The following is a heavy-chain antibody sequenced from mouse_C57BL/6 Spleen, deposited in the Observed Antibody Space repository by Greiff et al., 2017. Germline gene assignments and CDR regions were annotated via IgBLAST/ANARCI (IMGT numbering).Heavy chain of an antibody. V-gene: IGHV1-7*01. J-gene: IGHJ1*03. Sequence: QVQLQQSGAELAKPGASVKLSCKASGYTFTSYWMHWVNQRPGQGLEWIGYINPSSGYTKYNQKFQDKATLTADKSSSTAYMQLSSLTYEDSAVYACARCGRRYWYFDVWGTGTTVTVSS. CDR1: GYTFTSYW. CDR2: INPSSGYT. D-gene: IGHD1-1*01. CDR3: ARCGRRYWYFDV.